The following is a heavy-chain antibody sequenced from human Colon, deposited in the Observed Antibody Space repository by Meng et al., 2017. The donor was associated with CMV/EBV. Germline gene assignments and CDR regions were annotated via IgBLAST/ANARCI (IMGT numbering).Heavy chain of an antibody. D-gene: IGHD5-24*01. V-gene: IGHV3-30*04. CDR2: ISYDGGKK. Sequence: TSGITFSGYSMHWVRQAPSKRLEWVAVISYDGGKKYYADSVKGRFTISRDNSKNTLYLQVNSLRAEDTALYYCARGTADGPNFDYWGQATLVTVSS. J-gene: IGHJ4*02. CDR3: ARGTADGPNFDY. CDR1: GITFSGYS.